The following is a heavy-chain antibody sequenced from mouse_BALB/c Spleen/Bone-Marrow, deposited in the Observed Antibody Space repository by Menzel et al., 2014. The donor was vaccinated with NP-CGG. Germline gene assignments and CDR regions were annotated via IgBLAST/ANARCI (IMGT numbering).Heavy chain of an antibody. CDR2: IDPANVNT. J-gene: IGHJ3*01. CDR1: DFNIKDAY. D-gene: IGHD1-1*01. Sequence: EVQLQQSGAELVKPGASVELSCTASDFNIKDAYMHWVKQRPEQGLEWIGRIDPANVNTKYDTKFQGKATITADTSSNTAYLLLSSLTSEDTAVYYCAVYYYGRSSFAYWGQGTLVTVSA. CDR3: AVYYYGRSSFAY. V-gene: IGHV14-3*02.